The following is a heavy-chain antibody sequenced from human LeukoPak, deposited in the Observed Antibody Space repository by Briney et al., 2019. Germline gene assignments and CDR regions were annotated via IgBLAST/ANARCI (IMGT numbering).Heavy chain of an antibody. CDR1: GYTFTGYY. CDR3: ASNPPTSSTYYYYGMDV. D-gene: IGHD2-2*01. J-gene: IGHJ6*02. CDR2: INPNSGGT. V-gene: IGHV1-2*02. Sequence: ASVKVSCKASGYTFTGYYMHWVRQAPGRGLEWMGWINPNSGGTNYAQKFQGRVTMTRDTSNSTAYMELSRLRSDDTAVYYCASNPPTSSTYYYYGMDVWGQGTTVTVSS.